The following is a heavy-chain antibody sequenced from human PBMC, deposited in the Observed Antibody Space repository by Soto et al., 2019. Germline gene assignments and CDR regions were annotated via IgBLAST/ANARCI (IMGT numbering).Heavy chain of an antibody. Sequence: GPSVKVSCKASGYTFTSYGISWVRQAPGQGLEWMGWISAYNGNTNYAQKLQGRVTMTTDTSTSTAYMELRSLRSDDTAVYYCARGIAAAGTFHYYYYYYGMDVWGQGTTVTVSS. J-gene: IGHJ6*02. V-gene: IGHV1-18*01. CDR1: GYTFTSYG. D-gene: IGHD6-13*01. CDR2: ISAYNGNT. CDR3: ARGIAAAGTFHYYYYYYGMDV.